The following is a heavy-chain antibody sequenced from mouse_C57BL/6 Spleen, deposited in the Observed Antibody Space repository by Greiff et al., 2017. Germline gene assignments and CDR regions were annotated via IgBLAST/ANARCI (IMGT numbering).Heavy chain of an antibody. Sequence: EVKLMESGGGLVKPGGSLKLSCAASGFTFSDYGMHWVRQAPEKGLEWVAYISSGSSTIYYADTVKGRFTISRDNAKNTLFLQMASLRSEDTAMYYCARLGPWYFGHWGQGTTLTVSS. CDR1: GFTFSDYG. CDR3: ARLGPWYFGH. CDR2: ISSGSSTI. V-gene: IGHV5-17*01. J-gene: IGHJ2*01. D-gene: IGHD4-1*01.